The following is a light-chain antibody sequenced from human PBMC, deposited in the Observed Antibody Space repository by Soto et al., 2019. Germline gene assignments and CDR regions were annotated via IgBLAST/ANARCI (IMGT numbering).Light chain of an antibody. CDR2: EVR. J-gene: IGLJ3*02. CDR1: NRDVGSYNL. CDR3: TSLTTSGPLV. V-gene: IGLV2-14*01. Sequence: QSALTQPASVSGSPGQSITIACTGTNRDVGSYNLVSWYQQRPGETPKLIISEVRNRPSGISYRSPGSKSGNTASLTISGLKAEDGANKDCTSLTTSGPLVSGEGTKPPVL.